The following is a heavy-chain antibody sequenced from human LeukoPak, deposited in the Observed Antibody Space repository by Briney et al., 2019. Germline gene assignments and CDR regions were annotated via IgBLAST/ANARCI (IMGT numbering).Heavy chain of an antibody. CDR3: VRGYCGGDCYPWN. J-gene: IGHJ4*02. D-gene: IGHD2-21*02. V-gene: IGHV1-2*06. CDR1: GYTFTDSY. CDR2: INPNSGGT. Sequence: ASVKVSCKASGYTFTDSYIHWVRQAPGQGLECVGRINPNSGGTNYAQKFQGRVTMTRDTSISTAYMELSSLRYDDTAVYYCVRGYCGGDCYPWNWGQGTLVTVSS.